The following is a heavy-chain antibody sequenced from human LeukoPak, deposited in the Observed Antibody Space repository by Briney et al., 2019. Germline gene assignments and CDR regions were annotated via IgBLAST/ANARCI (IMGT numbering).Heavy chain of an antibody. CDR1: GFTFSGYA. Sequence: GGSLRLSCAASGFTFSGYAMHWVRQAPGKGLEWVAVVSSDGNNQVYADSVKGRFTISRDNSKNTLYLQMNSLRAEDTAVYYCAKVLAGDSSWYHYYYYYGMDVWGQGTTVTVSS. CDR2: VSSDGNNQ. CDR3: AKVLAGDSSWYHYYYYYGMDV. J-gene: IGHJ6*02. V-gene: IGHV3-30-3*01. D-gene: IGHD6-13*01.